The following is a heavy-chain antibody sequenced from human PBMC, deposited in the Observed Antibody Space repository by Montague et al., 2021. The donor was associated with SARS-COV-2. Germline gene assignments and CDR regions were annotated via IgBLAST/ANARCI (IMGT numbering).Heavy chain of an antibody. Sequence: SETLSLTCTVSGGSISSSSYYWGWIRQPPGKGLEWIGSIVYSGXTXYXXXXKSRITISVDTSKNQFSLKLRSVTAADTAVYYCASMVRAQVYYFDYWGQGTLVTVSS. J-gene: IGHJ4*02. D-gene: IGHD3-10*01. V-gene: IGHV4-39*01. CDR3: ASMVRAQVYYFDY. CDR2: IVYSGXT. CDR1: GGSISSSSYY.